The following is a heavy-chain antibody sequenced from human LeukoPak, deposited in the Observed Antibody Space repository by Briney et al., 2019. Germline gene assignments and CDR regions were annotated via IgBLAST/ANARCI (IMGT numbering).Heavy chain of an antibody. Sequence: PSETLSLTCSVSGGSITSSIYSWGWIRQPPGKGLEWIGNIYYSGNTYYNPSLKSRVTISVDVSKNQFSLKLSSVTAADTAVYYCARHKTGGTYHLDYWGQGTLVTVSS. D-gene: IGHD1-26*01. V-gene: IGHV4-39*01. CDR2: IYYSGNT. CDR1: GGSITSSIYS. CDR3: ARHKTGGTYHLDY. J-gene: IGHJ4*02.